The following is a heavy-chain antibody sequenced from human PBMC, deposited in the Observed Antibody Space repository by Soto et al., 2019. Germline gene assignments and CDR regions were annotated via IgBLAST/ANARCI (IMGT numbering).Heavy chain of an antibody. V-gene: IGHV1-8*01. CDR1: GYTFTSYD. CDR2: MNPNSGNT. J-gene: IGHJ6*03. CDR3: ARVPTGQDASIFGVVIGNYYMDV. D-gene: IGHD3-3*01. Sequence: QVQLVQSGAEVKKPGASVKVSCKASGYTFTSYDINWVRQATGQGLEWMGWMNPNSGNTGYAQKFQGRVTMTRNTSISTAYMELSSLRSEDTAVYYCARVPTGQDASIFGVVIGNYYMDVWGKGTTVTVSS.